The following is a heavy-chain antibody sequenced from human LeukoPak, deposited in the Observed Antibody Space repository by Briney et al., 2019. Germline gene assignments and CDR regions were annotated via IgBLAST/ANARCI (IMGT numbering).Heavy chain of an antibody. CDR1: GYNFTSYW. CDR3: ARSGQLAAFDY. D-gene: IGHD6-6*01. CDR2: INAGNGNT. Sequence: GESLKISCKGSGYNFTSYWIGWVRQAPGQRLEWMGWINAGNGNTKYSQKFQGRVTITRDTSASTAYMELSSLRSEDTAVYYCARSGQLAAFDYWGQGTLVTVSS. V-gene: IGHV1-3*01. J-gene: IGHJ4*02.